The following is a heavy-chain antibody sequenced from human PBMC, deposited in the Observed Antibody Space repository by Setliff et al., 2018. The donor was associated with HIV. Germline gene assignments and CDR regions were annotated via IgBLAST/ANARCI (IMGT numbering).Heavy chain of an antibody. CDR1: GFTFTSYW. D-gene: IGHD3-16*01. CDR2: ISNDETTT. CDR3: LRGPIHGGFDF. Sequence: LRLSCVASGFTFTSYWMHWVRQVPGKGPVWVSCISNDETTTNYADSVKGRFTVSRDNAKNTVYLQMNSLRAEDTAVYYCLRGPIHGGFDFWGQGALVTVSS. J-gene: IGHJ4*02. V-gene: IGHV3-74*01.